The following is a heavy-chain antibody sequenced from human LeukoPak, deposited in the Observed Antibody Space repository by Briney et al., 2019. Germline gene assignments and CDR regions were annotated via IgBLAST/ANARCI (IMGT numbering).Heavy chain of an antibody. CDR1: GYIFTSYY. V-gene: IGHV1-46*01. Sequence: ASVKVSCKASGYIFTSYYIHWVRQAPGQGLEWMGIINPSGGNTNYAQKFQGRVTMTRDTSTSTVYMELSSLRSGDTAVYYCVRFAVHRRLAVAGQFGLDYWGQGTLVTVSS. CDR2: INPSGGNT. CDR3: VRFAVHRRLAVAGQFGLDY. D-gene: IGHD6-19*01. J-gene: IGHJ4*02.